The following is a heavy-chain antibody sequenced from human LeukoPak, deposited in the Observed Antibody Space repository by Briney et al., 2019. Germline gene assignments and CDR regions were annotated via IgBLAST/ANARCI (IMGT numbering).Heavy chain of an antibody. CDR3: AGGGNGLPWGGEVNAFDF. V-gene: IGHV3-53*01. CDR1: GFTVSSNY. D-gene: IGHD3-16*01. Sequence: PGGSLRLSCAASGFTVSSNYMSWVRQAPGKGLEWVSVIYSGGSTYYADSVKGRFTISRDNSKNTLYLQMNSLRAEDTAAYYCAGGGNGLPWGGEVNAFDFWGQGTMVTVSS. J-gene: IGHJ3*01. CDR2: IYSGGST.